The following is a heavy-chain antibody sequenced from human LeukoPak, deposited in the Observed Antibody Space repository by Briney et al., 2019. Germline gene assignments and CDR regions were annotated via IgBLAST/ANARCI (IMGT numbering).Heavy chain of an antibody. V-gene: IGHV1-18*01. CDR3: ARVDGGSYSELGAPFDY. CDR2: ISAYNGNT. J-gene: IGHJ4*02. Sequence: ASVKVSCKASGYTFTIYGISWVRQAPGQGLEWMGWISAYNGNTNYAQKLQGRVTMTTDTPTSTAYMELRGLRSDDTAVYYCARVDGGSYSELGAPFDYWGQGILVTVSS. CDR1: GYTFTIYG. D-gene: IGHD1-26*01.